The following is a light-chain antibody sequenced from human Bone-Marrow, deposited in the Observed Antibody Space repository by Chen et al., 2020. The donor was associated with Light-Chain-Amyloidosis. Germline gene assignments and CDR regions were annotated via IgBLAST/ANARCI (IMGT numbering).Light chain of an antibody. V-gene: IGLV3-21*02. J-gene: IGLJ3*02. CDR2: DDS. Sequence: SYVLPQPSSVSVAPGPTATIACGGNNIGSTSVHRYQQTPGQAPLLFVYDDSERPSGIPERLSGSNSGNAATLTISRVEAGDEADYYCQVWDRSSDRPVFGGGTKLTVL. CDR1: NIGSTS. CDR3: QVWDRSSDRPV.